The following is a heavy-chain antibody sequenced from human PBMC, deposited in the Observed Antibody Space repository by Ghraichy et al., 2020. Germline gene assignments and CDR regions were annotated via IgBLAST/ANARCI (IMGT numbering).Heavy chain of an antibody. Sequence: GGSLRLSCTGSGFIFGSYAMTWVRQAPGKRLDWVSSISGSGDTTYYADSVKGRFTISRDNSKNTLYLQMNSLRAEDTSVYYCATASGGDSYPNWGQGTLVTVSS. CDR3: ATASGGDSYPN. D-gene: IGHD2-21*02. CDR2: ISGSGDTT. V-gene: IGHV3-23*01. J-gene: IGHJ4*02. CDR1: GFIFGSYA.